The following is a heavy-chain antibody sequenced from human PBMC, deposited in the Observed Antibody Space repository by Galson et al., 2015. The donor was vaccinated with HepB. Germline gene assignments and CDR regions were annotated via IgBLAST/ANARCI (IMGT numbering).Heavy chain of an antibody. V-gene: IGHV4-31*03. CDR3: ARDSSSSEVWPYYYGMDV. Sequence: TLSLTCTVSGGSISSGGYYWSWIRQHPGKGLEWIGYIYYSGSTYYNPSLKSRVTISVDTSKNQFSLKLSSVTAADTAVYYCARDSSSSEVWPYYYGMDVWGQGTTVTVSS. CDR1: GGSISSGGYY. CDR2: IYYSGST. D-gene: IGHD6-6*01. J-gene: IGHJ6*02.